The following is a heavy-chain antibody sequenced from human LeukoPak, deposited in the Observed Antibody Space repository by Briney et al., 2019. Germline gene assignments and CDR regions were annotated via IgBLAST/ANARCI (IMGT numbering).Heavy chain of an antibody. Sequence: SETLSLTCTVSGGSISSGDYYWSWIRQPPGKGLEWIGYIYYSGSTYYNPSLKSRVTISVDTSKNQFSLKLSSVTAADTAVYYCARGSRITMIVDWFVPWGQGTLVTVSS. CDR1: GGSISSGDYY. D-gene: IGHD3-22*01. V-gene: IGHV4-30-4*01. CDR2: IYYSGST. J-gene: IGHJ5*02. CDR3: ARGSRITMIVDWFVP.